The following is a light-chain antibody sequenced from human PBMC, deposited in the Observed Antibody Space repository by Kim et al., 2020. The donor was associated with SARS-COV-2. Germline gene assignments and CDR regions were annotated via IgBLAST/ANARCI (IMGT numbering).Light chain of an antibody. V-gene: IGKV3-11*01. CDR3: QQRSNWPPT. Sequence: SWSPGTRAALSCRASQSLGGYLAWYQQKPGQPPRLLIFDANRATGIPARFSSSGSGTDFTLTISSLEPEDSAFYYCQQRSNWPPTFGGGTKVDIK. CDR2: DA. CDR1: QSLGGY. J-gene: IGKJ4*01.